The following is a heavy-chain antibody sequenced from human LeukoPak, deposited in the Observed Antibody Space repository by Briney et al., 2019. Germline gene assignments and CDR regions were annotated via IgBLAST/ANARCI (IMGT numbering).Heavy chain of an antibody. CDR1: GFTFSSYA. J-gene: IGHJ6*02. Sequence: GGSLRLSCAASGFTFSSYAMSWVRQAPGKGLEWVSAISGSGGSTYYADSVKGRSTISRDNSKNTLYLQMNSLRAEDTAVYYCARDRYSDYGMDVWGQGTTVTVSS. D-gene: IGHD2-2*02. CDR2: ISGSGGST. CDR3: ARDRYSDYGMDV. V-gene: IGHV3-23*01.